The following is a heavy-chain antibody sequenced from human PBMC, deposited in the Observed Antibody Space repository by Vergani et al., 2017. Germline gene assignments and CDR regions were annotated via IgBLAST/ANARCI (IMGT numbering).Heavy chain of an antibody. CDR2: ISNDGSKK. D-gene: IGHD3-10*01. V-gene: IGHV3-30*18. J-gene: IGHJ6*03. CDR1: GFSFSSHA. Sequence: QVQLAESGGGRVQPGRSLRLSCAASGFSFSSHAIHWVCQAPGKGLEWVAVISNDGSKKYYADSVKGRFTISRDNSKNTLDLQMNSPRTQDTAVYYCAKAGSVTSGSLQYNFYMDVWGKGTTVTVS. CDR3: AKAGSVTSGSLQYNFYMDV.